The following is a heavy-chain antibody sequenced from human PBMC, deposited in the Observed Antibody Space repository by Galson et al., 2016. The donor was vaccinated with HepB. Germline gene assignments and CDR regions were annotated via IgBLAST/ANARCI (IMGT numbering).Heavy chain of an antibody. Sequence: QSGAEVKKAGESLKISCKASGYSFNSYWIGWVRQMPGEGLEWMGIIYPDDSDTRYSPSFQGQVTISADKSISTAYLQWSSLKASDTAMYYCASSPGYYYDSSGSLAYYYYGMDVWGQGTTVTVSS. CDR2: IYPDDSDT. J-gene: IGHJ6*02. D-gene: IGHD3-22*01. CDR3: ASSPGYYYDSSGSLAYYYYGMDV. CDR1: GYSFNSYW. V-gene: IGHV5-51*01.